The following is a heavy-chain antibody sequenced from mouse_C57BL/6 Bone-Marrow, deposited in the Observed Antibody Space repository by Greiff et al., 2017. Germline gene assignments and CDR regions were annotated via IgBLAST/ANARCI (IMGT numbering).Heavy chain of an antibody. J-gene: IGHJ4*01. Sequence: VKLQQPGAELVKPGASVKMSCKASGYTFTSYWITWVKQRPGQGLEWIGDIYPGSGSTNYNEKSKSKATLTVDTSSSTAYMQLSSLTSEDSAVYYCARGVTTSPFYAMDYWGQGTSVTVSS. V-gene: IGHV1-55*01. CDR2: IYPGSGST. CDR3: ARGVTTSPFYAMDY. D-gene: IGHD2-1*01. CDR1: GYTFTSYW.